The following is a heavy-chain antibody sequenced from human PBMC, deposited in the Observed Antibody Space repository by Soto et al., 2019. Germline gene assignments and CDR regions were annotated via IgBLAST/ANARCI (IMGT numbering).Heavy chain of an antibody. CDR2: IYYSGST. CDR1: GGSISSYY. V-gene: IGHV4-59*08. J-gene: IGHJ4*02. Sequence: SETLSLTCTVSGGSISSYYWSWIRQPPGKGLEWIGYIYYSGSTNYNPSLKSRVTISVDTSKNQFSLKLSSVTAADTAVYYCGGNGYYAIDFWGQGTLVTVSS. D-gene: IGHD1-26*01. CDR3: GGNGYYAIDF.